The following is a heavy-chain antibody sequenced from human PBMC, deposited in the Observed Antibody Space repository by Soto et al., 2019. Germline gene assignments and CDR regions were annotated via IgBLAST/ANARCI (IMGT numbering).Heavy chain of an antibody. J-gene: IGHJ5*02. V-gene: IGHV1-69*13. Sequence: SVKVSCKASGGTFSSYAISWVLQAPGQGLEWMGGIIPIFGTANYAQKFQGRVTITADESTSTAYMELSSLRSGDTAVYYCAREGGRKQQLALSWGQGTLVTVSS. CDR2: IIPIFGTA. CDR1: GGTFSSYA. D-gene: IGHD6-13*01. CDR3: AREGGRKQQLALS.